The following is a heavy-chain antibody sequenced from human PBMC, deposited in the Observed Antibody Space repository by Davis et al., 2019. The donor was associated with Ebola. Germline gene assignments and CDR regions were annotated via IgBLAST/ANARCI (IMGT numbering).Heavy chain of an antibody. CDR1: GFAFSNYA. J-gene: IGHJ5*02. CDR2: VRRSGDRT. CDR3: LTQYYYGSGTPRRWFDP. Sequence: PGGSLRLSCAASGFAFSNYAMSWVRQAPGKGLEWVSSVRRSGDRTNYADSVTGRFTVSRDNSKNTLYLQMNSLRAEDTAVYFCLTQYYYGSGTPRRWFDPWGQGTLVTVSS. V-gene: IGHV3-23*01. D-gene: IGHD3-10*01.